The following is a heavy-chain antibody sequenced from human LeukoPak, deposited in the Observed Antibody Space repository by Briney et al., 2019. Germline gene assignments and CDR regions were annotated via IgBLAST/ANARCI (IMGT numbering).Heavy chain of an antibody. Sequence: GASVKVSCKASGGTFSSYAISWVRQAPGQGLEWMGGIIPIFGTANYAQKFQGRVTITADESTSTVYMYLSSLRSEDTAVYYCARDRTPNIVVVPATRSWFDPWGQGTLVTVSS. CDR2: IIPIFGTA. CDR1: GGTFSSYA. D-gene: IGHD2-2*01. J-gene: IGHJ5*02. V-gene: IGHV1-69*13. CDR3: ARDRTPNIVVVPATRSWFDP.